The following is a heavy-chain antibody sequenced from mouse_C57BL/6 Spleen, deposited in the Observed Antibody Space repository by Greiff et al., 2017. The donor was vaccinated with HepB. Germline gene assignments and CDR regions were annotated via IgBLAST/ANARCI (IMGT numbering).Heavy chain of an antibody. D-gene: IGHD1-1*01. V-gene: IGHV1-26*01. J-gene: IGHJ1*03. Sequence: EVQLQQSGPELVKPGASVKISCKASGYTFTDYYMNWVKQSPGKSLEWIGDINPNNGGTSYNQKFKGKATLTVDKSSSTAYMELRSLTSEDSAVYYCATGSSHWYFDVWGTGTTVTVSS. CDR2: INPNNGGT. CDR3: ATGSSHWYFDV. CDR1: GYTFTDYY.